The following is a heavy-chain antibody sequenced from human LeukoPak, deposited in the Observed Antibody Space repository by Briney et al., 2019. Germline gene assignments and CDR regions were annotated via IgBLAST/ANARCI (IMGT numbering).Heavy chain of an antibody. CDR1: GYTFTGYY. Sequence: ASVKVSCKASGYTFTGYYMHWVRRAPGQGLEWMGWINPNSGGTNYAQKFQGRVTMTRDTPISTAYMELSRLRSDDMAVYYCARDSSSWGYYYYMDVWGKGTTVTVSS. CDR2: INPNSGGT. J-gene: IGHJ6*03. D-gene: IGHD6-13*01. V-gene: IGHV1-2*02. CDR3: ARDSSSWGYYYYMDV.